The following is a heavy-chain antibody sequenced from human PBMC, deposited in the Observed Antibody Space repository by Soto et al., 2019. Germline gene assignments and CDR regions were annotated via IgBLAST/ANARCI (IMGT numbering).Heavy chain of an antibody. Sequence: GGSLRLSCAASGFTFSSYAMSWVRQAPGKGLEWVSAISGSGGSTYYADSVKGRFTISRDNSKNTLYLQMNSLRAEDTAVYYCAKDRIYDYVWGSYRSNWFDPWGQGTLVTVSS. V-gene: IGHV3-23*01. D-gene: IGHD3-16*02. CDR3: AKDRIYDYVWGSYRSNWFDP. J-gene: IGHJ5*02. CDR1: GFTFSSYA. CDR2: ISGSGGST.